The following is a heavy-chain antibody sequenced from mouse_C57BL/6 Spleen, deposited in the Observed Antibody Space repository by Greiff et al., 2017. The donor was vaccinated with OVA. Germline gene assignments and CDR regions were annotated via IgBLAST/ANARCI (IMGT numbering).Heavy chain of an antibody. V-gene: IGHV1-26*01. CDR2: INPNNGGT. D-gene: IGHD2-4*01. Sequence: EVQLQQSGPELVKPGASVKISCKASGYTFTDYYMNWVKQSHGKSLEWIGDINPNNGGTSYNQKFKGKATLTVDKSSSTAYMELCSLTSVDSAVNYCARYYEGAWFAYWGQGTLVTVSA. CDR1: GYTFTDYY. CDR3: ARYYEGAWFAY. J-gene: IGHJ3*01.